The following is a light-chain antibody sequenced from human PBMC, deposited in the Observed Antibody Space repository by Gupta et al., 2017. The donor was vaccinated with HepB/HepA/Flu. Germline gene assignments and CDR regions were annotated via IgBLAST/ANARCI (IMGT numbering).Light chain of an antibody. J-gene: IGLJ2*01. V-gene: IGLV3-19*01. CDR1: SLRSYY. CDR2: GKN. Sequence: SSELTLDPAVSVALGQTVRITCQGDSLRSYYASWYQQKPGQAPVLVIYGKNNRPSGIPDRFSGSSSGNAASVTITGAQAEDEADYYCNSRDSSGNHRVVFGGGTKLTVL. CDR3: NSRDSSGNHRVV.